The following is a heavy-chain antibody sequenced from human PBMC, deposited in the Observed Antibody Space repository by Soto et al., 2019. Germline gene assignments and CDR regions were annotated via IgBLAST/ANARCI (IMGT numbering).Heavy chain of an antibody. V-gene: IGHV3-11*01. D-gene: IGHD3-22*01. J-gene: IGHJ5*02. CDR3: ATKRGGYYFGFDP. CDR2: ISSGGTTI. CDR1: GFTFSDYY. Sequence: PGGSLRLSCAASGFTFSDYYMSWIRQAPGKGLEWVSYISSGGTTIYYADSVKGRFTISRDDAKNSLYLQMNSLRAEDTAVYFCATKRGGYYFGFDPWGQGTLVTVYS.